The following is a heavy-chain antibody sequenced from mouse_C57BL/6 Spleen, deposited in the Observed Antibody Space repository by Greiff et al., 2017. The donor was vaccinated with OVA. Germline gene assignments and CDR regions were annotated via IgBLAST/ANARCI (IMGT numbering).Heavy chain of an antibody. Sequence: DVKLVESGGGLVKPGGSLKLSCAASGFTFSDYGMHWVRQAPEKGLEWVAYISSGSSTIYYADTMKGRVTISRDNAKNTLFLQMTSLRSEDTAMYYCARSTLGFDVWGTGTTVTVSS. J-gene: IGHJ1*03. CDR2: ISSGSSTI. V-gene: IGHV5-17*01. CDR1: GFTFSDYG. CDR3: ARSTLGFDV.